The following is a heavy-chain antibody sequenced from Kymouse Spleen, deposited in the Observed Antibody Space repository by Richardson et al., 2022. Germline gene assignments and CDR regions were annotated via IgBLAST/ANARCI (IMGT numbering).Heavy chain of an antibody. J-gene: IGHJ2*01. V-gene: IGHV3-30*18. D-gene: IGHD5-18,IGHD5-18*01. Sequence: QVQLVESGGGVVQPGRSLRLSCAASGFTFSSYGMHWVRQAPGKGLEWVAVISYDGSNKYYADSVKGRFTISRDNSKNTLYLQMNSLRAEDTAVYYCARIQPTDWYFDLWGRGTLVTVSS. CDR3: ARIQPTDWYFDL. CDR1: GFTFSSYG. CDR2: ISYDGSNK.